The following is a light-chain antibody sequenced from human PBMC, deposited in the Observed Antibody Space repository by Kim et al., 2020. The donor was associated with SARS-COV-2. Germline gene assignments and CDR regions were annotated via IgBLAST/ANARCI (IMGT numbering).Light chain of an antibody. CDR3: QAWDSSTFYVV. CDR1: KLGDKY. V-gene: IGLV3-1*01. CDR2: QDS. J-gene: IGLJ2*01. Sequence: PGQTASITCSGDKLGDKYACWYQQKPGQSPVLVIYQDSKRPSGIPERFSGSNSGNTATLTISGTQAMDEADYYCQAWDSSTFYVVFGGGTKLTVL.